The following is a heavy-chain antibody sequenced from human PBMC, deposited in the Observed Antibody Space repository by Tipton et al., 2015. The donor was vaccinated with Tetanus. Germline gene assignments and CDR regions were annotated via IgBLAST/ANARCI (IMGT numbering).Heavy chain of an antibody. Sequence: SLRLSCAASGFMFTRYPMHWVRQAPGKGLEYVASILGDDSSTLYASSMKGRFTITRDNSKNTVCLQMDSLRGEDMAVYYCARDRDGGWSFDYWGQGTLVTVSS. D-gene: IGHD6-19*01. CDR2: ILGDDSST. V-gene: IGHV3-64*01. J-gene: IGHJ4*02. CDR3: ARDRDGGWSFDY. CDR1: GFMFTRYP.